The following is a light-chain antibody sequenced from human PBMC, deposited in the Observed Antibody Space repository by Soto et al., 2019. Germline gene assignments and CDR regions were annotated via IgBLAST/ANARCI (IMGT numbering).Light chain of an antibody. CDR2: AAS. Sequence: VIWMTQSPCLLSASTGDRVTISRRMSQGISSYLCWYKRKPGKAPELLIYAASTLQRGVPSRFSGSGSGTDFTLTISCLQSEDFSTYYCLQYYSFPRTFGGGTKVDI. CDR1: QGISSY. V-gene: IGKV1D-8*01. J-gene: IGKJ4*01. CDR3: LQYYSFPRT.